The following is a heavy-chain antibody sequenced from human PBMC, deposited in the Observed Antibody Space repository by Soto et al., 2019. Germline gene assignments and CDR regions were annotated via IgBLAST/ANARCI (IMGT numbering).Heavy chain of an antibody. D-gene: IGHD2-15*01. CDR3: ATVGCPNCMNMFFEH. V-gene: IGHV3-23*01. Sequence: GGSLRLSCAASGVTFRSYAVSWVRQAPGKGLEWVSAISGSGANTYYADSVKGRFTISRDNSKNILYLQLNSLRAEDTAVYYCATVGCPNCMNMFFEHWGQGTLVTVSS. CDR1: GVTFRSYA. CDR2: ISGSGANT. J-gene: IGHJ4*02.